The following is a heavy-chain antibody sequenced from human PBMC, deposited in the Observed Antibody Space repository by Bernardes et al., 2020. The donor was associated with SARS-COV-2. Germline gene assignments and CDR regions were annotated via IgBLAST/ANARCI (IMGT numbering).Heavy chain of an antibody. CDR1: GFTFSRYW. CDR2: LKQDGREN. J-gene: IGHJ4*02. D-gene: IGHD6-6*01. CDR3: ARDPIAARPTFDY. V-gene: IGHV3-7*03. Sequence: GGSLRLSCAASGFTFSRYWLSWIRQAPGKGLEWVANLKQDGRENYYVDSVKGRFTISRDNAKNSLFLQMNSLRAEDTAVYYCARDPIAARPTFDYWGQGTLVTVSS.